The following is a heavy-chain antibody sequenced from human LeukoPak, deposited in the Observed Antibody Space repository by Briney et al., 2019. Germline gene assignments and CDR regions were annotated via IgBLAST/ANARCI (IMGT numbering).Heavy chain of an antibody. CDR1: GFTFSNAW. Sequence: PGGSLRLSCAASGFTFSNAWLSWVRQAPGKGLEWVGRIKSKTDGGAPDYAAPVKGRLTISRDDSKNTLNLLMNSLTTEDYAAYYCTTMNFNYDYVWGSYLSPSGYAFDIWGQGTMVTVSS. J-gene: IGHJ3*02. V-gene: IGHV3-15*01. D-gene: IGHD3-16*02. CDR2: IKSKTDGGAP. CDR3: TTMNFNYDYVWGSYLSPSGYAFDI.